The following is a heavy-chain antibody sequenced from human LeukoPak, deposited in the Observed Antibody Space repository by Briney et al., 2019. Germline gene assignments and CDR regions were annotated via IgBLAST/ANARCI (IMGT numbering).Heavy chain of an antibody. CDR1: GFTFSSYA. V-gene: IGHV3-23*01. D-gene: IGHD4-4*01. CDR3: ADYSNYIEYFQH. Sequence: PGGSLRLSYAASGFTFSSYAMSWVRQAPGKGLEWVSAISGSGGSTYYADSVKGRFTISRDNSKNTLYLQMNSLRAEDTAVYYCADYSNYIEYFQHWGQGTLVTVSS. CDR2: ISGSGGST. J-gene: IGHJ1*01.